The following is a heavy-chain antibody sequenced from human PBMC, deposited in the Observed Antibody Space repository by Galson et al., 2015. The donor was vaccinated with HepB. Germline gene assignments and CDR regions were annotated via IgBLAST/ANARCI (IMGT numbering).Heavy chain of an antibody. D-gene: IGHD6-6*01. CDR1: GYTFNKYD. V-gene: IGHV1-18*04. Sequence: SVKVSCKASGYTFNKYDITWVRQAPGQGLEWMGWTRKPTQKVQGRVTLTADRSTSTAYMELRSLTSEDTAVYYCARGGPYIRSSRNIYFFDYWGQGTLVTVSS. CDR3: ARGGPYIRSSRNIYFFDY. CDR2: TR. J-gene: IGHJ4*02.